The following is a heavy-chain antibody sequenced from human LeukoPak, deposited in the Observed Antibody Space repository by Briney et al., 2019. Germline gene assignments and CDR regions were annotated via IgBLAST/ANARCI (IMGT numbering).Heavy chain of an antibody. D-gene: IGHD3-10*01. CDR1: GFTVSSNY. Sequence: PGGSLRLSCAASGFTVSSNYMSWVRQAPGKGLEWVSVIYSGGRPYYAASVKGRFTITRDNSKNTLYLQMNSLRAEDTAVYYRARALFSGSGSPYFAYWGQGTLVTVSS. J-gene: IGHJ4*02. CDR2: IYSGGRP. V-gene: IGHV3-66*01. CDR3: ARALFSGSGSPYFAY.